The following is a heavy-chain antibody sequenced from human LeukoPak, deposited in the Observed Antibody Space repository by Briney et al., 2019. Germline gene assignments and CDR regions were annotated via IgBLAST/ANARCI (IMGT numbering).Heavy chain of an antibody. V-gene: IGHV3-48*01. Sequence: GSLRLSCAASGFTFSSYSMNWVRQAPGKGLEWVSYISSSSSTIYYADSVKGRFTISRDNAKNSLYLQMNSLRAEDTAVYYCARSPSGPSNYWGQGTLVTVSS. CDR3: ARSPSGPSNY. CDR2: ISSSSSTI. D-gene: IGHD3-3*01. J-gene: IGHJ4*02. CDR1: GFTFSSYS.